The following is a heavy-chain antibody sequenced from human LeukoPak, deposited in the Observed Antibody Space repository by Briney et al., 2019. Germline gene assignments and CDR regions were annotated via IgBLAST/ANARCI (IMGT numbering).Heavy chain of an antibody. Sequence: ASVKVSCKASGYTFTSYGTSWVRQAPGQGLEWMGWISAYNGNTNYAQKLQGRVTMTTDTSTSTAYMELRSLRSDDTAVYYCASIRFLEWHFDYWGQGTLVTVSS. J-gene: IGHJ4*02. CDR2: ISAYNGNT. CDR3: ASIRFLEWHFDY. V-gene: IGHV1-18*01. CDR1: GYTFTSYG. D-gene: IGHD3-3*01.